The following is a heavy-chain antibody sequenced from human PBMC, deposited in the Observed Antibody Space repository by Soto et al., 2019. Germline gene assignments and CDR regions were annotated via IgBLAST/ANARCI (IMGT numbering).Heavy chain of an antibody. CDR2: INPDGSFT. D-gene: IGHD3-9*01. CDR1: GFTFRKSW. Sequence: EVQLVESGGGSVQPGGSLRISCVASGFTFRKSWMHWVRQTPGKGLGWVSRINPDGSFTSYAESVKGRFSMTRDNAKNTLYLQMNSLRAGDTAVYYCTRDSFDETYYYGMDVRGQGTTVIVSS. J-gene: IGHJ6*02. CDR3: TRDSFDETYYYGMDV. V-gene: IGHV3-74*01.